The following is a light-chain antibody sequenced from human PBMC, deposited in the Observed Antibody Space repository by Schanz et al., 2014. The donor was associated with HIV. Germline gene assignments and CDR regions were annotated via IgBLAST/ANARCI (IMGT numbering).Light chain of an antibody. J-gene: IGLJ2*01. V-gene: IGLV2-11*01. CDR2: GVT. CDR1: RSDVGGYDH. Sequence: QSALTQPRSVSGSPGQSVTISCTGTRSDVGGYDHVSWYQQHPGKAPKLMIYGVTKRPSGVPDRFSGSKSGNTASLTISGLQSEDEADYYCSSYAHKDTVIFGGGTKLTVL. CDR3: SSYAHKDTVI.